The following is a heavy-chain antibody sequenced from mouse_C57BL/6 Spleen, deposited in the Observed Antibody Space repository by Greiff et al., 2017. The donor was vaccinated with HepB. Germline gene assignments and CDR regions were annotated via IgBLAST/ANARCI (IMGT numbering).Heavy chain of an antibody. J-gene: IGHJ3*01. CDR3: VRPGGAWFAY. CDR2: IHPNSGST. Sequence: VQLQQSGAELVKPGASVKLSCKASGYTFTSYWMHWVKQRPGQGLEWIGMIHPNSGSTNYNEKFKSKATLTVDKSSSTAYMQLSSLTSEDSAVYYSVRPGGAWFAYWGQGTLVTVSA. CDR1: GYTFTSYW. V-gene: IGHV1-64*01.